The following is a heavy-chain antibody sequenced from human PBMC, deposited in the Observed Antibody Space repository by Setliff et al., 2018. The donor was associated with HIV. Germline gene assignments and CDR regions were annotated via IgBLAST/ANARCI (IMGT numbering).Heavy chain of an antibody. D-gene: IGHD2-8*01. Sequence: SVKVSCKASGYTFTSYGISWVRQAPGQGLEWMGWISAYNGNRNFAQKFRGRVTMTTDISTNTAYMEVRSLSFDDTAVYYCVRLTADRTNYYYYMDVWGKGTTVTVSS. V-gene: IGHV1-18*01. CDR3: VRLTADRTNYYYYMDV. CDR2: ISAYNGNR. CDR1: GYTFTSYG. J-gene: IGHJ6*03.